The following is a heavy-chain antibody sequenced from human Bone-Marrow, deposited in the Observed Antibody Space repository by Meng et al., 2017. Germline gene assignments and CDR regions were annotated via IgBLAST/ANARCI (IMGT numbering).Heavy chain of an antibody. CDR3: ARDGPSSGWYLIDY. CDR2: INPNSGGT. Sequence: QVQMVQPGAEVKKPEASVKVSCKASGYTFTGYYMHWVRQAPGQGLEWMGRINPNSGGTNYAQKFQGRVTMTRDTSISTAYMELSRLRSDDTAVYYCARDGPSSGWYLIDYWGQGTLVTVSS. D-gene: IGHD6-19*01. J-gene: IGHJ4*02. V-gene: IGHV1-2*06. CDR1: GYTFTGYY.